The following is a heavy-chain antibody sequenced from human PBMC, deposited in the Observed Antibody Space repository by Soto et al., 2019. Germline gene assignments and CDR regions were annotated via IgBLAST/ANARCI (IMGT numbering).Heavy chain of an antibody. CDR3: ARPQGRTAMYHWFDP. CDR1: GGSIYRSSYY. V-gene: IGHV4-39*01. D-gene: IGHD2-2*01. Sequence: SETLSLTCTVSGGSIYRSSYYWGWIRQPPGKGLEWIGSIYYSGNTYYNPSLKSRVTISLDTSKNQFSLKLSSVTAADTAGYYSARPQGRTAMYHWFDPWGQGTTGTVSS. CDR2: IYYSGNT. J-gene: IGHJ5*02.